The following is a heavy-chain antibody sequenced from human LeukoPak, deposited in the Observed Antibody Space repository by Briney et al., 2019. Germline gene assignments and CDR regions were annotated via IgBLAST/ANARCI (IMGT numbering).Heavy chain of an antibody. V-gene: IGHV4-59*11. CDR2: IYYSGRT. J-gene: IGHJ3*02. CDR3: ARILDNDTSGDPDTFDM. Sequence: KASETLSLTCTVSGGSISSLYWSWIRQPPGKGLEWIGFIYYSGRTRYNPSLQSRVTISADTSKNHLSLKLTSVTAADTAVYYCARILDNDTSGDPDTFDMWGQGIMVTVSS. D-gene: IGHD3-22*01. CDR1: GGSISSLY.